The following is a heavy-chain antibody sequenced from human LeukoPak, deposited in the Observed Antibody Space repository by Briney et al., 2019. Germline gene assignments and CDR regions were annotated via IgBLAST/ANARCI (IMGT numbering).Heavy chain of an antibody. D-gene: IGHD6-19*01. CDR3: TRDFGSSGWALAAFDI. V-gene: IGHV3-49*03. J-gene: IGHJ3*02. CDR1: GFTFGDYA. Sequence: GGSLRLSCTASGFTFGDYAMSWFRQAPGKGLEWVGFIRSKAYGGTTEYAASVKGRFTISRDDSKSIAYLQMNSLKTEDTAVYYCTRDFGSSGWALAAFDIWGQGTMVTVSS. CDR2: IRSKAYGGTT.